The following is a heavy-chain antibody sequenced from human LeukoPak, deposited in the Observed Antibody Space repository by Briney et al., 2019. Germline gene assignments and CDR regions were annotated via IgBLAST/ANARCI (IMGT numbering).Heavy chain of an antibody. V-gene: IGHV3-9*01. CDR2: ISWNDGGM. CDR3: AKDITGGRSSPYFDS. J-gene: IGHJ4*02. Sequence: GGSLRLSCAASGFTFDAYAMHWVRQAPGKGLEWVSGISWNDGGMGYAVSVKGRFTISRDNAKNSLYLQMNSLRDEDTALYYCAKDITGGRSSPYFDSWGQGTLVTVSS. D-gene: IGHD6-6*01. CDR1: GFTFDAYA.